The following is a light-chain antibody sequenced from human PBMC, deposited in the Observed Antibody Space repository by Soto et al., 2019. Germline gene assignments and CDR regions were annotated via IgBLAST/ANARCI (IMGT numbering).Light chain of an antibody. J-gene: IGKJ1*01. Sequence: EIVLTQSPGTLSLSPGESATLSCRASQSVSSSYLAWYQQKPGQAPRILIYGASSRATGIPDRLSGSGSGTDFNLTISRLEPEDFAVYYCQKYGSSPWTFGQGTKVDIK. CDR3: QKYGSSPWT. CDR2: GAS. V-gene: IGKV3-20*01. CDR1: QSVSSSY.